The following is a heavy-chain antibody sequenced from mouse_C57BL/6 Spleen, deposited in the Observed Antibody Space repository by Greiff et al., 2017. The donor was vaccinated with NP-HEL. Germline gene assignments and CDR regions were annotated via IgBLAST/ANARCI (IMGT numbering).Heavy chain of an antibody. Sequence: VQLKESGAELVRPGTSVKMSCKASGYTFTNYWIGWAKQRPGHGLEWIGDIYPGGGYTNYNEKFKGKATLTADKSSSTAYMQFSSLTSEDSAIYYCARLEDGYYHLYAMDYWGQGTSVTVSS. D-gene: IGHD2-3*01. V-gene: IGHV1-63*01. J-gene: IGHJ4*01. CDR3: ARLEDGYYHLYAMDY. CDR1: GYTFTNYW. CDR2: IYPGGGYT.